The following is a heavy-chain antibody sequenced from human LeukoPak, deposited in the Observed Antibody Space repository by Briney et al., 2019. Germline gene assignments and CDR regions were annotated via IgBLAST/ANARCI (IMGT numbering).Heavy chain of an antibody. Sequence: PGGSLRPSCAASGFTFSSYAMHWVRQAPGKGLEWVAVISYDGSNKYYADSVKGRFTISRDNSKNTPYLQMNSLRAEDTAVYYCARDEGGYSYGSPYYWGQGTLVTVSS. CDR1: GFTFSSYA. V-gene: IGHV3-30-3*01. CDR2: ISYDGSNK. CDR3: ARDEGGYSYGSPYY. D-gene: IGHD5-18*01. J-gene: IGHJ4*02.